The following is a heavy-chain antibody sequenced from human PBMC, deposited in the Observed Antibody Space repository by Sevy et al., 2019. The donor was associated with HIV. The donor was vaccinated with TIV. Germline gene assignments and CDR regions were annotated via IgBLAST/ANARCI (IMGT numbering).Heavy chain of an antibody. CDR1: GFTFGNHA. CDR2: ISFDGRNE. V-gene: IGHV3-30*04. CDR3: ARDRCTDGVCFRSGYFDY. D-gene: IGHD2-8*01. Sequence: GGSLRLSCAASGFTFGNHAIHWVRQAPGKGLEWVAIISFDGRNEKYADSVKGRFTISRDNSKNTVYLQMTRLRTEDTTVYYCARDRCTDGVCFRSGYFDYWGQGTLVIVSS. J-gene: IGHJ4*01.